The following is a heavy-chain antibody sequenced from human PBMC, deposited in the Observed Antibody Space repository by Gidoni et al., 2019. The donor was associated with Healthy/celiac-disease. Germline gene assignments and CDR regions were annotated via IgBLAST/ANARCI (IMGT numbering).Heavy chain of an antibody. CDR3: ARKTYSIGFDP. J-gene: IGHJ5*02. CDR1: GFSLSNARMG. CDR2: IFSNEEK. V-gene: IGHV2-26*01. Sequence: QVTLTASGPVLVKPTETLPLPCTVSGFSLSNARMGVSWIRQPPGKALEWLAHIFSNEEKSYRTSLKSRLTISKDTSKSQGVMTMTNMDPVDTATYYCARKTYSIGFDPWCQGTLVTVSS. D-gene: IGHD6-13*01.